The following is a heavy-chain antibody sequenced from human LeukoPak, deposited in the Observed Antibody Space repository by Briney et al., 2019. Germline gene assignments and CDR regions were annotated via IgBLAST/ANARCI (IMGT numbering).Heavy chain of an antibody. CDR1: GGSISNSY. CDR2: IYYTGTT. V-gene: IGHV4-59*01. J-gene: IGHJ6*02. Sequence: SETLSLTCTISGGSISNSYWSWIRQPPGKPLEWIGYIYYTGTTKYNPSLKSRATISLDTSKNQFSLKLTSVIAADTALFFCARGYDIDVWGQGTTVTVSS. CDR3: ARGYDIDV.